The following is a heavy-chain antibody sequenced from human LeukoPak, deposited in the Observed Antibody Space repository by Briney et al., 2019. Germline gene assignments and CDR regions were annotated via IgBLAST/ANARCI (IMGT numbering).Heavy chain of an antibody. CDR2: IYTSGST. CDR1: GGSISSYY. D-gene: IGHD3-22*01. V-gene: IGHV4-4*07. CDR3: ARDRDHDSSGYYFCDY. Sequence: PSETLSLTCTVSGGSISSYYWSWIRQPAGKGLEWIGRIYTSGSTNYNPSLKSRDTMSVDTSKNQFSLKLSSVTAADTAVYYCARDRDHDSSGYYFCDYWGQGTLVTVSS. J-gene: IGHJ4*02.